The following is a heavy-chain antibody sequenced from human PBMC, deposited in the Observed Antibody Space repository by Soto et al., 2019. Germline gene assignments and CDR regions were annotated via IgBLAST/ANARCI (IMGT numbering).Heavy chain of an antibody. CDR2: ISAYNGNT. Sequence: QVQLVQSGAEVKKPGASVKVSCKASGYTFTSYGISWVRQAPGQGLEWMGWISAYNGNTNYAQKLQGRVTMTTDTSTSTAYMELRSLRSDDTAVYYGARDGGCRTSCYAVSYYYGMDVWGQGTTVTVSS. V-gene: IGHV1-18*01. CDR1: GYTFTSYG. D-gene: IGHD2-2*01. J-gene: IGHJ6*02. CDR3: ARDGGCRTSCYAVSYYYGMDV.